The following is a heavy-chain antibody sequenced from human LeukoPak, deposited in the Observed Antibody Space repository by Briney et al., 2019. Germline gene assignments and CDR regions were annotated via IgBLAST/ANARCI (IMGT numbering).Heavy chain of an antibody. CDR2: INPNSGGT. CDR1: GYTFTGYY. CDR3: ARDRNYYDSSGYCAY. V-gene: IGHV1-2*02. D-gene: IGHD3-22*01. Sequence: ASVKVSCKASGYTFTGYYIHWVRQAPGQGLEWMGWINPNSGGTTYAQKFQGRVTMTRDTSISTAYMELSRLRSDDSAFYYCARDRNYYDSSGYCAYWGQGTLVTVSS. J-gene: IGHJ4*02.